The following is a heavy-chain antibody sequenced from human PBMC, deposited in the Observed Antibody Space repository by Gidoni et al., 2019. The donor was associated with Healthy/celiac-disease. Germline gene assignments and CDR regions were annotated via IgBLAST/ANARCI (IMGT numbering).Heavy chain of an antibody. D-gene: IGHD1-20*01. CDR2: ISYDGSNK. CDR1: GFTFSSHG. Sequence: QVQLVESGGGVVQPGRSLRLSCATSGFTFSSHGMHWVRKASGKWLEWVAVISYDGSNKYYADSVKGRFTISRDNSKNTLYLQMNSLRAEDTAVYYCANSYNWKETEGDNAFDIWGQGTMVTVSS. J-gene: IGHJ3*02. CDR3: ANSYNWKETEGDNAFDI. V-gene: IGHV3-30*18.